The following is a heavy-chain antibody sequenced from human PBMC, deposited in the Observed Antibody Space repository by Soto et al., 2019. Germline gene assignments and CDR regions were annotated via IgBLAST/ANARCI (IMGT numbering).Heavy chain of an antibody. Sequence: QPGGSLRLSCAASGFTFSSYGMHWVRQAPGKGLEWVAVIWYDGSNKYYADSVKGRFTISRDNSKNTLYLQMNSLRAEDTAVYYCARDLYDSSGYYYDYWGQGTLVTVSS. D-gene: IGHD3-22*01. J-gene: IGHJ4*02. V-gene: IGHV3-33*01. CDR1: GFTFSSYG. CDR2: IWYDGSNK. CDR3: ARDLYDSSGYYYDY.